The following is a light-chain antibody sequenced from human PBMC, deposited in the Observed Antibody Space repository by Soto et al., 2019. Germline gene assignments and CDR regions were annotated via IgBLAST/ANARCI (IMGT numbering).Light chain of an antibody. CDR3: QQYYSTPQT. V-gene: IGKV4-1*01. CDR1: QSVLYSSNNKNY. CDR2: WAS. Sequence: DIVMTQSPDSLAVSLGERATINCKSSQSVLYSSNNKNYLAWYQQKPGQPPTLLIYWASTRESGVPDRFSGSGSGTDFTLTISSPQAEDVAVYYCQQYYSTPQTFGQGTKVEIK. J-gene: IGKJ1*01.